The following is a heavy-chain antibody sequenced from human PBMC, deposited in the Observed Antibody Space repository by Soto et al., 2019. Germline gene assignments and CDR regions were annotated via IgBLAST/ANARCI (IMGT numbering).Heavy chain of an antibody. J-gene: IGHJ6*02. CDR2: IGTAGDT. CDR1: GFTFSSYD. V-gene: IGHV3-13*01. CDR3: ARVRRSGMAVSYGMDV. D-gene: IGHD6-19*01. Sequence: PGGSLRLSCAASGFTFSSYDMHWVRQATGKGLEWVSAIGTAGDTYYPGSVKGRFTISRENAKNSLYLQMNSLRAGDTAVYYCARVRRSGMAVSYGMDVWGQGTTVTVSS.